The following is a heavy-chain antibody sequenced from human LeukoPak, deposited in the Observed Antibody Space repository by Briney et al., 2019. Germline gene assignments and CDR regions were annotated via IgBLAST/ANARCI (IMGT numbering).Heavy chain of an antibody. CDR1: GGTFSSYA. V-gene: IGHV1-69*06. D-gene: IGHD1-26*01. Sequence: SVKVSCKASGGTFSSYAISWVRQAPGQGLEWMGGIIPIFGTANYAQKFQGRVTITADKSTSTAYMELSSLRSGDTAVYYCARDFSGSYSGWFDPWGQGTLVTVSS. CDR2: IIPIFGTA. CDR3: ARDFSGSYSGWFDP. J-gene: IGHJ5*02.